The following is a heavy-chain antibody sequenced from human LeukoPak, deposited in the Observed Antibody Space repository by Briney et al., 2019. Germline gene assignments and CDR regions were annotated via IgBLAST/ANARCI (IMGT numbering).Heavy chain of an antibody. V-gene: IGHV3-23*01. CDR3: AKYTGYSGELIEY. D-gene: IGHD3-9*01. Sequence: GGSLRLSCAASGFTFSTYAMSWVRQAPGKGLEWVSLISNSGGRTYYAESVKGRFAISRDNTKNTLYLQMNSLRAEDTAVYYCAKYTGYSGELIEYWGQGTLVTVSS. J-gene: IGHJ4*02. CDR2: ISNSGGRT. CDR1: GFTFSTYA.